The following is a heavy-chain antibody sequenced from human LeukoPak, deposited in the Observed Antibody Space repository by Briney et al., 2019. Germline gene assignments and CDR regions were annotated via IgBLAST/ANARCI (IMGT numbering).Heavy chain of an antibody. CDR2: LACLDASCTE. D-gene: IGHD3-10*01. Sequence: PGGSLRLSCAASGFTFGTFDMSWVRQAPGKGLEWVSTLACLDASCTEYYADSVKGRFSISRDTSKSTLSLQMNSLRVEDTAIYCCARDSEGCFDYWGQGTLVTVSA. CDR3: ARDSEGCFDY. J-gene: IGHJ4*02. CDR1: GFTFGTFD. V-gene: IGHV3-23*01.